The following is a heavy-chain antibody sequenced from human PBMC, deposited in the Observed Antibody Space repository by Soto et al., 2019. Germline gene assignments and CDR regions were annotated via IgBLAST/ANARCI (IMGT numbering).Heavy chain of an antibody. CDR3: VRGSLLLWFGELLAY. CDR2: ISWNSGSI. D-gene: IGHD3-10*01. Sequence: PGGSLRLSCAASGFTFDDYAMHWVRQAPGKGLEWVSGISWNSGSIGYADSVKGRFTISRDNAKNSLYLQMNSLRAEDTAVYYCVRGSLLLWFGELLAYWGQGTLVTVSS. CDR1: GFTFDDYA. V-gene: IGHV3-9*01. J-gene: IGHJ4*02.